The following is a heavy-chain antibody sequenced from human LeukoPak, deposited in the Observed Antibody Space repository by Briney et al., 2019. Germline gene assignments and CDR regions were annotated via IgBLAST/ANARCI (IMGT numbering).Heavy chain of an antibody. CDR1: GASLSSGSYY. CDR2: IYTSGST. Sequence: SETLSLTCTVSGASLSSGSYYWSWIRQPAGKGLEWIGRIYTSGSTNYNPSLKSRVTMSVDTSKNQFSLKLSSVTAADTAVYYCARIDSKGFDYWGQGTLVTVSS. V-gene: IGHV4-61*02. CDR3: ARIDSKGFDY. J-gene: IGHJ4*02. D-gene: IGHD6-13*01.